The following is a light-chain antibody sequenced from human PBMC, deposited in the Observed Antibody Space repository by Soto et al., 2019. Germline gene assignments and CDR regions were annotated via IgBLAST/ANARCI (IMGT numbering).Light chain of an antibody. V-gene: IGLV1-40*01. CDR2: GNS. CDR3: QSYDSSLSGVV. CDR1: SSNIGAGYD. J-gene: IGLJ2*01. Sequence: QSVLTQPPSVSGAPGQRVTISCTGSSSNIGAGYDVYWYQQLPGTAPKLLIYGNSNRPSGIPDRFSGSKSGTSASLAITGLQAEDEADYYCQSYDSSLSGVVFGGGTQLTFL.